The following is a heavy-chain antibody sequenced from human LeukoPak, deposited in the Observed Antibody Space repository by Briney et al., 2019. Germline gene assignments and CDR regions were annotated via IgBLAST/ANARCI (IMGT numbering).Heavy chain of an antibody. CDR2: ISGSGHKT. V-gene: IGHV3-23*01. D-gene: IGHD3-22*01. CDR3: ARDDYYDSSGLDY. CDR1: GFTFSSYA. Sequence: PGGSLRLSCAASGFTFSSYAMTWVRQAPGKGLEWVSGISGSGHKTYYADSVKGRFTISRDNSKNILYLQMNSLRAEDTAVYYCARDDYYDSSGLDYWGQGILVTVSS. J-gene: IGHJ4*02.